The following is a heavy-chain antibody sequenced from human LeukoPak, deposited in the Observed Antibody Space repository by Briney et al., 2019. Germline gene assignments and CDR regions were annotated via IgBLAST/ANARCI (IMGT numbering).Heavy chain of an antibody. CDR1: GYTFTSYG. CDR3: ARDPSYDFWSGYQNWFDP. J-gene: IGHJ5*02. Sequence: ASVKVSCTASGYTFTSYGISWVRQAPGQGLEWMGWISAYNGNTNYAQKLQGRVTMTTDTSTSTAYMELRSLRPDDTAVYYCARDPSYDFWSGYQNWFDPWGQGTLVTVSS. V-gene: IGHV1-18*01. D-gene: IGHD3-3*01. CDR2: ISAYNGNT.